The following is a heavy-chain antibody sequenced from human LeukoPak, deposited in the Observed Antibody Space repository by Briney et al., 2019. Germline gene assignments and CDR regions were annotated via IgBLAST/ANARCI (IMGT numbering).Heavy chain of an antibody. Sequence: SETLSLTCTVSGGSISSYYWSWIRQPPGKGLEWIGEINHSGSTNYNPSLKSRVTISVDTSKNQFSLKLSSVTAADTAVYYCARGRPASYGSGTNWFDPWGQGTLVTVSS. J-gene: IGHJ5*02. CDR2: INHSGST. V-gene: IGHV4-34*01. CDR3: ARGRPASYGSGTNWFDP. D-gene: IGHD3-10*01. CDR1: GGSISSYY.